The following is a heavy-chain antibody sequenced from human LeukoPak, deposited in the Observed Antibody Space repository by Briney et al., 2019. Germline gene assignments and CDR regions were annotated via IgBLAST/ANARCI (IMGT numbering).Heavy chain of an antibody. CDR3: ARREVGYCSSTSCPALDYYYYYMDV. CDR1: GFTFSSYS. J-gene: IGHJ6*03. Sequence: GGALRLSCAASGFTFSSYSLNWVRQAPGKGLARVSSINSSSSYIYYADPVKGRFTFSRDNATNSLYLQMNSLRAEDTAVYYCARREVGYCSSTSCPALDYYYYYMDVWGKGTTVTVSS. D-gene: IGHD2-2*01. CDR2: INSSSSYI. V-gene: IGHV3-21*01.